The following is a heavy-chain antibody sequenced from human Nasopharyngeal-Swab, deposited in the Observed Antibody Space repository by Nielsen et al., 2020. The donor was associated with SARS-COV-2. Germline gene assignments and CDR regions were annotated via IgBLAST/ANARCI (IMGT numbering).Heavy chain of an antibody. CDR3: VKDNLLRAFDL. CDR1: GFTFDDYA. D-gene: IGHD2-15*01. J-gene: IGHJ3*01. Sequence: SLNISCAASGFTFDDYAIHWVRPAPGRGLEWVSGISWDSGNIGYADSVKGRFTISRDNAKNSLYLQMNSLRAEDTALYYCVKDNLLRAFDLWGQGTMVTVSS. CDR2: ISWDSGNI. V-gene: IGHV3-9*01.